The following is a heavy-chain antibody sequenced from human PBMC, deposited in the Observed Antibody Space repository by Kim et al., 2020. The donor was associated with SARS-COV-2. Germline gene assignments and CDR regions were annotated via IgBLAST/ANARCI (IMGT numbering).Heavy chain of an antibody. CDR3: ARHQRYSRGWYV. V-gene: IGHV4-39*01. Sequence: SETLSLTCTVSGGSLSSSSYYWGWIRQPPGKGLEWIGTAYYIGNTYYNPSLKCRGTKSVDTSKNQFSLKLGSVTAAATAVYYCARHQRYSRGWYV. CDR1: GGSLSSSSYY. CDR2: AYYIGNT. J-gene: IGHJ2*01. D-gene: IGHD6-13*01.